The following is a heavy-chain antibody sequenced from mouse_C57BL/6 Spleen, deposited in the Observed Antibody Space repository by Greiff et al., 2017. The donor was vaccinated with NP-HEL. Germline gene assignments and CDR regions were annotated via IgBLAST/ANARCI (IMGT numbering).Heavy chain of an antibody. J-gene: IGHJ4*01. CDR3: ARDDSYAMDY. Sequence: VQLQQPGAELVRPGSSVKLSCKASGYTFTSYWMDWVKQRPGQGLEWIGNIYPSDSETHYNQKFKDKATLTVDKSSSTAYMQLSSLTSEDSAVYYCARDDSYAMDYWGQGTSVTVSS. CDR1: GYTFTSYW. CDR2: IYPSDSET. V-gene: IGHV1-61*01.